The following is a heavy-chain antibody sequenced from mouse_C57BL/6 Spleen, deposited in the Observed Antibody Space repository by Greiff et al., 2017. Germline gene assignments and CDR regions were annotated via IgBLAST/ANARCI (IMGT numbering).Heavy chain of an antibody. CDR2: FHPYNDDT. CDR1: GYTFTTYP. V-gene: IGHV1-47*01. Sequence: VQVVESGAELVKPGASVKMSCKASGYTFTTYPIEWMKQNHGKSLEWIGNFHPYNDDTKYNEKFKGKATLTVEKSSSTVYLELSRLTSDDSAVYYCARADYDGGYFDVWGTGTTVTVSS. CDR3: ARADYDGGYFDV. J-gene: IGHJ1*03. D-gene: IGHD2-4*01.